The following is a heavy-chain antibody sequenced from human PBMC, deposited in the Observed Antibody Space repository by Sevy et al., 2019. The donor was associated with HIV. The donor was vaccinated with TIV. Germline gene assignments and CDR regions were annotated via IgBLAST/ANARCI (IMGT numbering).Heavy chain of an antibody. CDR2: LSGSGGTT. V-gene: IGHV3-23*01. CDR1: GFTFFSHV. D-gene: IGHD6-13*01. J-gene: IGHJ3*01. CDR3: ATGTTDSSISWVFDV. Sequence: GGSLRLSCAASGFTFFSHVMSWVRQAPGKRLEWVSGLSGSGGTTYYADSVKGRFSISRDNSKNKLYLQMSSLRIEDTAVYYCATGTTDSSISWVFDVWGQGTMVTVSS.